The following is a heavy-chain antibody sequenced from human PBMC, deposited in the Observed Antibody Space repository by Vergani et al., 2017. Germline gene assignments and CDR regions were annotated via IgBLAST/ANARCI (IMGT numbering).Heavy chain of an antibody. D-gene: IGHD6-19*01. CDR1: GFTFDDYA. J-gene: IGHJ4*02. CDR3: AKVATDLAVALRGYFDY. CDR2: IRWNSGSI. V-gene: IGHV3-9*01. Sequence: EVQLVESGGGLVQPGRSLRLSCAASGFTFDDYAMHWVRQAPGKGLEWVSGIRWNSGSIGYADSVKGRFNISRDNAKNYLYLPMNSLRAEDTALYYCAKVATDLAVALRGYFDYWGQGTLVTVSS.